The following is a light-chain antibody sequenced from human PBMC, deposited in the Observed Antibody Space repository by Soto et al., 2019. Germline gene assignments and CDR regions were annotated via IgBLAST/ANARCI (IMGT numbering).Light chain of an antibody. CDR3: QQSYNTPVT. CDR1: RSISDY. V-gene: IGKV1-39*01. J-gene: IGKJ5*01. Sequence: DIQMTPSPSSLSASLGDRVTITCRASRSISDYLNWYQQKPGKAPDLLISAASNLQSGVPSRFSGSGSGTDFSLTISSLQPEDFATYYCQQSYNTPVTFGQGTRLEIK. CDR2: AAS.